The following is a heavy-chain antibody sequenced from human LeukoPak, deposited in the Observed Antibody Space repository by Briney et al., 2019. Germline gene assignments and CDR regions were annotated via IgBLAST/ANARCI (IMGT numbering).Heavy chain of an antibody. CDR3: ARFPVLRFLEWLDY. J-gene: IGHJ4*02. D-gene: IGHD3-3*01. CDR1: GSRFTGYW. V-gene: IGHV5-51*01. CDR2: IYPGDSDT. Sequence: GESLKISCKGSGSRFTGYWIGWVRQVPGKGLEWMGIIYPGDSDTRYSPSFQGQVTISADKSISTAYLQWSSLKASGTAMYYCARFPVLRFLEWLDYWGQGTLVTVSP.